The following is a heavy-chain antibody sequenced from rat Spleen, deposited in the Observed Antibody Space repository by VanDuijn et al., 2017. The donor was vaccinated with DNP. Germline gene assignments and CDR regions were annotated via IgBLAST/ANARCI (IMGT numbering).Heavy chain of an antibody. CDR3: ARDQGF. J-gene: IGHJ1*01. V-gene: IGHV5-31*01. CDR1: GFTFNNYW. Sequence: EVNLVESGGDLVQPGRSLKLSCVASGFTFNNYWMTWIRQVPGKGLEWVASITSSGGSTYYPDSVKGRFTISRDNAKNTLYLQMNSLRSEDTATYYCARDQGFWGPGTMVTVSS. CDR2: ITSSGGST.